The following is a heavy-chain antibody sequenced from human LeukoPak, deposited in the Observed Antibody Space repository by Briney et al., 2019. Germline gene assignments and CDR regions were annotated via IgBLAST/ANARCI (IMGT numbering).Heavy chain of an antibody. D-gene: IGHD3-10*01. Sequence: SETLSLTCTVSGGSISSYYWSWIRQPPGKGLEWIGYIYYSGSTNYNPSLKSRVTISVDTSKNQFSLKLSSVTAADTAVYYCARVPPTNYGSGLFDPWGQGTLVTVSS. CDR1: GGSISSYY. V-gene: IGHV4-59*01. J-gene: IGHJ5*02. CDR3: ARVPPTNYGSGLFDP. CDR2: IYYSGST.